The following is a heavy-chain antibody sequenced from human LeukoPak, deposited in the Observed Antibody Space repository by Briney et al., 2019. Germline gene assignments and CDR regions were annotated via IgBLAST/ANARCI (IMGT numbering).Heavy chain of an antibody. V-gene: IGHV3-53*01. CDR1: GFTVSSNY. D-gene: IGHD3-10*01. CDR3: ARDRFGYADYYYYGMDV. J-gene: IGHJ6*02. Sequence: GGSLRLSCAASGFTVSSNYMSWVRQAPGKGLEWVSAISGSGGSTYYADSVKGRFTISRDNSKNTLYLQMNSLRAEDTAVYYCARDRFGYADYYYYGMDVWGQGTTVTVSS. CDR2: ISGSGGST.